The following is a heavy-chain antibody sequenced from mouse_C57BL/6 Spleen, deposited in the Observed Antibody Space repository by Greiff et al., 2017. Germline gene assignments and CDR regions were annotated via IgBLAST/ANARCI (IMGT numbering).Heavy chain of an antibody. CDR3: ARVLLRSYFDY. Sequence: EVKVEESGPGMVKPSQSLSLTCTVTGYSITSGYDWHWIRHFPGNKLEWMGYISYSGSTNYNPSLKSRISITHDTSKNHFFLKLNSVTTEDTATYYCARVLLRSYFDYWGQGTTLTVSS. J-gene: IGHJ2*01. CDR2: ISYSGST. D-gene: IGHD1-1*01. CDR1: GYSITSGYD. V-gene: IGHV3-1*01.